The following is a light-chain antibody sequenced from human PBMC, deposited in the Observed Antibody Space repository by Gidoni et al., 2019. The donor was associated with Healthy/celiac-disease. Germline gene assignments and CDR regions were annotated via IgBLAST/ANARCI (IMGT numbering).Light chain of an antibody. CDR2: WAS. Sequence: IVMTQSPDSLAVSLGERATINCKYSQSVLYSSNNKNYLAWYQQKPGQPPKLLIYWASTRESGVPDRFSGSGSGTDFTLTISSLQAEDVAGYYCQQYYSTPPKFGQGTKVEIK. J-gene: IGKJ1*01. V-gene: IGKV4-1*01. CDR3: QQYYSTPPK. CDR1: QSVLYSSNNKNY.